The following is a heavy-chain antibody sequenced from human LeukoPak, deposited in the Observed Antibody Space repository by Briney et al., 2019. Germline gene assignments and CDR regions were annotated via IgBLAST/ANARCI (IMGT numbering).Heavy chain of an antibody. D-gene: IGHD5-18*01. CDR2: ISSSGST. Sequence: PSETLSLTCTVSGDSISSGDYYWSWIRQPAGKGLEWIGRISSSGSTNYNPSLKSRVTISVDTSKNQFSLKLSSVTAADTAVYYCARSLPWIQLWLGKAALEYVYWGQGTLVTVSS. V-gene: IGHV4-61*02. CDR3: ARSLPWIQLWLGKAALEYVY. CDR1: GDSISSGDYY. J-gene: IGHJ4*02.